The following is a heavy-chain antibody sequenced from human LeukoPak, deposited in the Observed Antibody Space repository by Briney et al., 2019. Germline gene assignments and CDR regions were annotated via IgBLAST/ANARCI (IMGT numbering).Heavy chain of an antibody. CDR3: ARGPMPVDTAVVTDIYFDY. D-gene: IGHD5-18*01. Sequence: PGGSLRLSCAASGFTVSSNYMSWVRQAPGKGLEWVSVIYSGGSTYYADSVKGRFTISRDNSKNTLYLQMNSLRAEDTAVYYCARGPMPVDTAVVTDIYFDYWGQGTLVTVSS. CDR2: IYSGGST. CDR1: GFTVSSNY. V-gene: IGHV3-53*01. J-gene: IGHJ4*02.